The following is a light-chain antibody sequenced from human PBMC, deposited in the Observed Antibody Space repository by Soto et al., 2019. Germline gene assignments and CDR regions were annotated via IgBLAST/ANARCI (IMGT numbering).Light chain of an antibody. CDR2: GAS. CDR1: QSVSGRY. CDR3: QQYKT. V-gene: IGKV3-20*01. J-gene: IGKJ1*01. Sequence: EILLTQSPCTLSLSPGEGATLSCRASQSVSGRYLAWYQQKPGHAPRLLIYGASSRATGIPDRFSGGGSGTDFTLTISRLEHEDFAVYYCQQYKTFGQGTKVDIK.